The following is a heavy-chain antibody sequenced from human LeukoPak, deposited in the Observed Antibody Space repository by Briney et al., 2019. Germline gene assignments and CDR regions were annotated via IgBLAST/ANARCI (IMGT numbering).Heavy chain of an antibody. Sequence: SETLSLTCTVSGGSISTYYWSWLRQPPGKGPEWIGYIYNNGSPNYNPSLKSRVSMSIDTSKNQFPLRLNSVTAADTAVYYCARNGGSWSFDYWGRGTLVTASS. CDR3: ARNGGSWSFDY. D-gene: IGHD6-13*01. CDR1: GGSISTYY. J-gene: IGHJ4*02. V-gene: IGHV4-59*08. CDR2: IYNNGSP.